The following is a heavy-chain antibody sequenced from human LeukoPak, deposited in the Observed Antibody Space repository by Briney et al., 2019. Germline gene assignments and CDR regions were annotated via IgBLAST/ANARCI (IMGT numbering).Heavy chain of an antibody. D-gene: IGHD3-10*01. V-gene: IGHV3-30-3*01. J-gene: IGHJ4*02. CDR2: ISSGGSDR. CDR1: GFTFSNYA. CDR3: ARDCCGEWYFFDS. Sequence: PGGSLRLSCAASGFTFSNYAIHWVRQAPGKGLEWVAVISSGGSDRFYADSVKGRFTVSRDNSKNTLYLQMSSLRVEDTAVYYCARDCCGEWYFFDSWGQGTLITVSS.